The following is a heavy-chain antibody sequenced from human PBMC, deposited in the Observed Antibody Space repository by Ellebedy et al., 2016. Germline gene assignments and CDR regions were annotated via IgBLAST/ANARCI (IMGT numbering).Heavy chain of an antibody. CDR3: TRVLDGNYGRTDY. CDR2: ISGDGRTT. D-gene: IGHD1-7*01. CDR1: GFTFSSYS. Sequence: GGSLRLXCAASGFTFSSYSMNWVRQAPGKGLVWVSRISGDGRTTNYADSVKGRFIISRDNAKNTLYLQMNSLRGEDTAVYFCTRVLDGNYGRTDYWGQGTLVTVSS. J-gene: IGHJ4*02. V-gene: IGHV3-74*01.